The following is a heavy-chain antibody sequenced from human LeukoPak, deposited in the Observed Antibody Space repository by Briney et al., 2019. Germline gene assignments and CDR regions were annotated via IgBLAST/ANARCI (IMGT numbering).Heavy chain of an antibody. J-gene: IGHJ6*03. Sequence: PGGSLRLSCAASGFTFSSYWMSWVRQAPGKGLEWVANIKQDGSEKYYVDSVKGRFTISRDNAKNSLYLQMNSLRAEDTAVYYCARVLTDYYYYYYMDVWGKGTTVTVSS. V-gene: IGHV3-7*01. CDR1: GFTFSSYW. CDR2: IKQDGSEK. CDR3: ARVLTDYYYYYYMDV.